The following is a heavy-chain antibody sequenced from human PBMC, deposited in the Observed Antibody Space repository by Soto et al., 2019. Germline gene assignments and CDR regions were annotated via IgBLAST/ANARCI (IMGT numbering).Heavy chain of an antibody. D-gene: IGHD6-6*01. J-gene: IGHJ6*02. CDR2: IYYSGST. V-gene: IGHV4-39*01. Sequence: SETLSLTCTVSGDSTSSRSYYWGGIRQPPGKGLEWIGSIYYSGSTYFNPSLDSRVTLTVDTSRSQFSLKLSSVTAADTAVYYCVRVISSSSSLGLPYYYYGMDVWGQGTTVTVSS. CDR1: GDSTSSRSYY. CDR3: VRVISSSSSLGLPYYYYGMDV.